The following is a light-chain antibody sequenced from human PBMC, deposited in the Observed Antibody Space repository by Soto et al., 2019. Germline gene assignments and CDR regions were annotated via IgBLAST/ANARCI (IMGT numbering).Light chain of an antibody. CDR3: CSYAGSSTFYV. Sequence: QSALTQPASVSGSPGQSITISCTGTSSDFGNYNLVSWYQQHPGKVPKLILFEVNKRPSGVSGRFSGSKSGNTASLTISGLQAEDEADYYCCSYAGSSTFYVFGIGTKLTVL. J-gene: IGLJ1*01. CDR2: EVN. CDR1: SSDFGNYNL. V-gene: IGLV2-23*02.